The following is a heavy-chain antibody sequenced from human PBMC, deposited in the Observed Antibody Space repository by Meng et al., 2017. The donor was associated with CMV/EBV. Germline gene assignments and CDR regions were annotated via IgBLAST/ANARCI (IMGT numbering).Heavy chain of an antibody. V-gene: IGHV3-21*01. Sequence: SLMTSCAASGFTFSSYSMNWVRQAPGKGLKWVSSISSSSSYIYYADSVKGRFTITRDNAKNTLYLQMNSLRAEDTAVYYCARVGGLEFDDWGQGTLVTVSS. CDR1: GFTFSSYS. D-gene: IGHD3/OR15-3a*01. CDR2: ISSSSSYI. J-gene: IGHJ4*02. CDR3: ARVGGLEFDD.